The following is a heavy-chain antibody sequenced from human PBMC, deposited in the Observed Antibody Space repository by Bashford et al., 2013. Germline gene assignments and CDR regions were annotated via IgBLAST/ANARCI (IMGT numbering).Heavy chain of an antibody. Sequence: GSLETPPVQSSWYSYRLVYYSIDRRVRQAPRRGRSGVAAIRSKPYGGTAEYAASVKGRFFISRDDSTSIAYLQMNSLKIEDTAVYYCYYIRSPREPYGTDVWGQGTTVTVSS. CDR1: WYSYRLVYYS. CDR2: IRSKPYGGTA. CDR3: YYIRSPREPYGTDV. D-gene: IGHD3-10*01. J-gene: IGHJ6*02. V-gene: IGHV3-49*04.